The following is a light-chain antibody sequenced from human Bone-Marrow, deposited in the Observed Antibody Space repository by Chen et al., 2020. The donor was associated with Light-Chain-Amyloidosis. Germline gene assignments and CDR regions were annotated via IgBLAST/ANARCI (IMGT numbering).Light chain of an antibody. J-gene: IGKJ4*01. V-gene: IGKV1-NL1*01. CDR2: DTS. Sequence: DIQLMQTHFSLSAAVGDTVTITCRASQGIAKSLAWYQQRPGGAPKLLLFDTSNLGSGVPPRFRGSGSETDYILTISSLQPEDFAAYYCQQYFSTPPVTFGGGTKVDMK. CDR3: QQYFSTPPVT. CDR1: QGIAKS.